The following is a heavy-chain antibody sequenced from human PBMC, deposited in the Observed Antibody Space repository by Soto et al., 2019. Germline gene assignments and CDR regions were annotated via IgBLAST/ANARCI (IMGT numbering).Heavy chain of an antibody. Sequence: GGSLRLSCAASGFTFSSYSMNWVRQAPGKGLEWVSSISSSSSYIYYADSVKGRFTISRDNAKNSLYLQMNSLRAEDTAVYYCARDDYGDYGGYYYYYGMDVWGKGTTVTVSS. V-gene: IGHV3-21*01. D-gene: IGHD4-17*01. CDR2: ISSSSSYI. CDR3: ARDDYGDYGGYYYYYGMDV. CDR1: GFTFSSYS. J-gene: IGHJ6*04.